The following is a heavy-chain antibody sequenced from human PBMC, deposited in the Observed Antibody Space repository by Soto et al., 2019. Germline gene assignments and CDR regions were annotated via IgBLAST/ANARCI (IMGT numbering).Heavy chain of an antibody. Sequence: QVQLQESGPGLVKPSGTLSLTCAVSGGSISSSNWWSWVRQPPGKGLEWIGEIYHSGSTNYNPSLKSRVTIPVDKSKNQSSLKLSSVTAADTAVYYCARQAGIAVAGTGFDYWGQGTLVTVSS. CDR1: GGSISSSNW. CDR3: ARQAGIAVAGTGFDY. CDR2: IYHSGST. V-gene: IGHV4-4*02. J-gene: IGHJ4*02. D-gene: IGHD6-19*01.